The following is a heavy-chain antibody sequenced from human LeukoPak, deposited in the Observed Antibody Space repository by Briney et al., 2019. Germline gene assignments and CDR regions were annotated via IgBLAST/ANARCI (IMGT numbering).Heavy chain of an antibody. J-gene: IGHJ5*02. CDR3: ARGGEVSWFDP. V-gene: IGHV4-59*01. CDR1: GGSISSYY. CDR2: IYYSGST. D-gene: IGHD3-16*01. Sequence: SETLSLTCTVSGGSISSYYWSWIRQSPGKGLEWIGYIYYSGSTNYSPSLKSRVTISVDSSKNQFSLKLSSVTAADTAVYYCARGGEVSWFDPWGQGAWSPSPQ.